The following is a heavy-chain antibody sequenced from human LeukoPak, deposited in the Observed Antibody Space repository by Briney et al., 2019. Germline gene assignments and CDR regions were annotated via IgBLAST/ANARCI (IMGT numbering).Heavy chain of an antibody. CDR2: IWYDGSNK. V-gene: IGHV3-33*01. Sequence: GGSLRLSCAASGFIFSNYGMHWVRQAPGKGLEWVAVIWYDGSNKYYADSVKGRFTISRDNAKSSLYLQMNSLRAEDTAVYYCARGSLTGYFDYWGQGTLVTVSS. CDR3: ARGSLTGYFDY. J-gene: IGHJ4*02. CDR1: GFIFSNYG.